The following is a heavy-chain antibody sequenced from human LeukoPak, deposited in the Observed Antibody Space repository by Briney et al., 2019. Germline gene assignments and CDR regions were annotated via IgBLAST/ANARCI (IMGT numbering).Heavy chain of an antibody. D-gene: IGHD4-17*01. CDR1: GFTFSSYG. CDR3: AKCGDYGDYSNWFDP. CDR2: TRYDGSNK. Sequence: PGGSLRLSCAASGFTFSSYGMHWVRQAPGKGLEWVAFTRYDGSNKYYADSVKGRFTISRDNSKNTLYLQMNSLRAEDTAVYYCAKCGDYGDYSNWFDPWGQGTLVTVSS. J-gene: IGHJ5*02. V-gene: IGHV3-30*02.